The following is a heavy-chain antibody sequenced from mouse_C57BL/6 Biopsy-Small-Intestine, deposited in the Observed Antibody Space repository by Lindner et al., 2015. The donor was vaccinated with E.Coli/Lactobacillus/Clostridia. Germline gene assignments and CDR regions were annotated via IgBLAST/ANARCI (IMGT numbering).Heavy chain of an antibody. V-gene: IGHV1-18*01. CDR3: ASLHYYGSSQSPYWYFDV. J-gene: IGHJ1*03. CDR2: INPNNGGT. CDR1: GYTFTDYY. D-gene: IGHD1-1*01. Sequence: VQLQESGPELVKPGASVKISCKASGYTFTDYYMDWVKQSHGKSLEWIGDINPNNGGTIYNQKFKGKATLTVDKSSSTAYMELRSLTSEDTAVYYCASLHYYGSSQSPYWYFDVWGTGTTVTVSS.